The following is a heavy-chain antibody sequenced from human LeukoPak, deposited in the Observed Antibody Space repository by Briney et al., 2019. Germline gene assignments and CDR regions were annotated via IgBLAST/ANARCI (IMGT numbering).Heavy chain of an antibody. Sequence: GGSLRLSCAASGFTFSSYAMHWVRQAPGKGLEWVAVISYDGGNKYYADSVKGRFTISRDNSKNTLYLQMNSLRAEDTAVYYCARDQEYYYDSSGMGYFDYWGQGTLVTVSS. V-gene: IGHV3-30-3*01. CDR2: ISYDGGNK. D-gene: IGHD3-22*01. CDR1: GFTFSSYA. J-gene: IGHJ4*02. CDR3: ARDQEYYYDSSGMGYFDY.